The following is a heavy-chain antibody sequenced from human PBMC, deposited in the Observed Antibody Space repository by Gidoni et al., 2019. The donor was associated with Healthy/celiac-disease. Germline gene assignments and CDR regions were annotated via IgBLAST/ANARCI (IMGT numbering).Heavy chain of an antibody. V-gene: IGHV3-73*02. D-gene: IGHD4-17*01. J-gene: IGHJ5*02. CDR3: MGPYGDTLP. CDR1: GFTFSGSA. Sequence: EVQLVESGGGLVQPGGSLKLSCAASGFTFSGSAMHWVRQASGKGLEWVGRIRSKANSYATAYAASVKGRFTISRDDSKNTAYLQMNSLKTEDTAVYYCMGPYGDTLPWGQGTLVTVSS. CDR2: IRSKANSYAT.